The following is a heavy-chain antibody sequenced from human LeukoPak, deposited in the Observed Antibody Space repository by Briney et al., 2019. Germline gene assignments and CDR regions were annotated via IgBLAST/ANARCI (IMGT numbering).Heavy chain of an antibody. V-gene: IGHV3-7*01. D-gene: IGHD6-13*01. CDR2: IRQDGGEK. Sequence: GGSLRLSCAVSGFTFTSYWMNWVRQALGKGLEWVASIRQDGGEKPYVDSVKGRFTISRDNTKNSLYLQMSSLRAEDTAVYYCARDGTAPGLYFDLWGQGTLVTVSS. J-gene: IGHJ4*01. CDR1: GFTFTSYW. CDR3: ARDGTAPGLYFDL.